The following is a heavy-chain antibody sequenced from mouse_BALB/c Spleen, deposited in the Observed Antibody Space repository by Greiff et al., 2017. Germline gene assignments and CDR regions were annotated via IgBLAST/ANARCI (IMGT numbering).Heavy chain of an antibody. CDR3: ARHDWYFDV. CDR2: IDPANGNT. J-gene: IGHJ1*01. Sequence: VQLKQSGAELVKPGASVKLSCTASGFNIKDTYMHWVKQRPEQGLEWIGRIDPANGNTKYDPKFQGKATITADTSSNTAYLQLSSLTSEDTAVYYCARHDWYFDVWGAGTTVTVSS. V-gene: IGHV14-3*02. CDR1: GFNIKDTY.